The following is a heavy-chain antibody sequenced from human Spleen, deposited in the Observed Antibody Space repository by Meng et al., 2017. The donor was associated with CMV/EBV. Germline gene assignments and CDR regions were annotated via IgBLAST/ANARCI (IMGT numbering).Heavy chain of an antibody. Sequence: CDVYGGSFSGYYWSWIRQPPGKGLEWIGEINHSGSTNYNPSLKSRAAISVDTPKNQFSLKPRSLTAADTAVYYCARPRYSTSSPFDDWGRGTLVTVSS. V-gene: IGHV4-34*01. CDR3: ARPRYSTSSPFDD. CDR1: GGSFSGYY. CDR2: INHSGST. D-gene: IGHD6-6*01. J-gene: IGHJ4*02.